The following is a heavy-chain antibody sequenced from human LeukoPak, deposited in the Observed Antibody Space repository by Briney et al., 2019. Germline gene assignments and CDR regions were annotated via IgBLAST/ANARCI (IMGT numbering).Heavy chain of an antibody. CDR3: ARDSGYYYGSGSYYRDWFDP. V-gene: IGHV1-18*01. J-gene: IGHJ5*02. CDR1: GYTFTSYG. CDR2: ISAYNGNT. Sequence: ASVKVSCKASGYTFTSYGISWVRQAPGQGLEWMGWISAYNGNTNYAQKLQGRVTMTTDTSTSTAYMELRSLRSDDTAVYYCARDSGYYYGSGSYYRDWFDPWGQGTLVTVSS. D-gene: IGHD3-10*01.